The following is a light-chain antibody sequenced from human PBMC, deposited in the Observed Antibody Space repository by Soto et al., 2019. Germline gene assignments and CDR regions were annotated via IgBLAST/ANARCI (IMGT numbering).Light chain of an antibody. Sequence: EKVMTQSPAALSVSPGERATLSCRASQSVNSNLAWYQRKPGQAPRLLLYGASTRATGIPARFSGSASGTEFTLTISSLQSEDSAVYYFQQYNDWPLTFGGGTKVEIK. V-gene: IGKV3-15*01. CDR3: QQYNDWPLT. CDR2: GAS. J-gene: IGKJ4*01. CDR1: QSVNSN.